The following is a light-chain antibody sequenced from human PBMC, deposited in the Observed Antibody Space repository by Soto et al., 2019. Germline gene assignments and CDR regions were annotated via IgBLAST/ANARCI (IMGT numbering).Light chain of an antibody. CDR1: QSVSSY. J-gene: IGKJ4*01. CDR2: DAS. CDR3: QQRSNWLSLT. V-gene: IGKV3-11*01. Sequence: EIVLTQSPATLSLSPGERATLSCRASQSVSSYLAWYQQKPGQAPRLLIYDASNRATGIPARFSGSGSGTDFTLTISSLEPEDFAVYYCQQRSNWLSLTFGGGTKVKIK.